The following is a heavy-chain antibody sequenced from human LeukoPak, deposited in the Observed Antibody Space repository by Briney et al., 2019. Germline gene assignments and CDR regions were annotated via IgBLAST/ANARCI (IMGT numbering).Heavy chain of an antibody. D-gene: IGHD1-26*01. CDR2: ISAGNGNT. J-gene: IGHJ4*02. Sequence: ASVKVSCKASGYTFTSYAIHWVRQAPGQRLEWMGWISAGNGNTKYSQNFQGRVTFISNTSATTAFMELSSLRSEDAAVCYCVRDSGSGSNDYWGQGTLVTVSS. CDR1: GYTFTSYA. CDR3: VRDSGSGSNDY. V-gene: IGHV1-3*01.